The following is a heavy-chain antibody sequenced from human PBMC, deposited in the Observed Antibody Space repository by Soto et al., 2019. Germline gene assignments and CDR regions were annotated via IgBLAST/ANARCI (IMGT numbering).Heavy chain of an antibody. CDR2: ISSSGSTI. Sequence: EVQLVESGGGLVQPGGYLRLSCAASGLTFSSYEMNWVRQAPGKGLEWVSYISSSGSTIYYADSVKGRFTISRDNAKNSLYLQMNSLRAEDTAVYYCATFMTTVTTYRDAFDIWGQGTMVTVSS. J-gene: IGHJ3*02. V-gene: IGHV3-48*03. CDR1: GLTFSSYE. CDR3: ATFMTTVTTYRDAFDI. D-gene: IGHD4-17*01.